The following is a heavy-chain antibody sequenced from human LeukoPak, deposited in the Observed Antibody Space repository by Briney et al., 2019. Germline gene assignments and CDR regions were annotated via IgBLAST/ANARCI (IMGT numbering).Heavy chain of an antibody. CDR3: ARGRIAAGFDY. V-gene: IGHV3-21*01. D-gene: IGHD6-13*01. CDR2: ISSSSSYI. Sequence: GGSLRLSCEASGFSMSVYWMSWVRQPPGKGLEWVSSISSSSSYIYYADSVKGRFTISRDNAKNSLYLQMNSLRAEDTAVYYCARGRIAAGFDYWGQGTLVTVSS. CDR1: GFSMSVYW. J-gene: IGHJ4*02.